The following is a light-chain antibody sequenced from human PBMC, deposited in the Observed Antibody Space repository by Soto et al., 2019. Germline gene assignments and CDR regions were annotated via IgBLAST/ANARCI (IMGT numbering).Light chain of an antibody. J-gene: IGKJ1*01. CDR2: GAS. Sequence: ESVFTQSPGTLSFFPGEKTTLSSRAIQSVSSSYLAWYQQKPGQAPRLLIYGASSRATGIPDRFSGSGSGTDFTLTVSRLEPEDFAVYYCQQFGSSSWTFGQGTKV. V-gene: IGKV3-20*01. CDR3: QQFGSSSWT. CDR1: QSVSSSY.